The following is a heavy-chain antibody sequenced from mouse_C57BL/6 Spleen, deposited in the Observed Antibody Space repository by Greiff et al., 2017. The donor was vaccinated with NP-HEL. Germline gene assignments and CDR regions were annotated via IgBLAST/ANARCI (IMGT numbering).Heavy chain of an antibody. CDR3: ARDSSGLAWFAY. V-gene: IGHV1-82*01. CDR1: GYAFSSSW. D-gene: IGHD3-2*02. J-gene: IGHJ3*01. CDR2: IYPGDGDT. Sequence: VHLVESGPELVKPGASVKISCKASGYAFSSSWMNWVKQRPGKGLEWIGRIYPGDGDTNYNGKFKGKATLTADKSSSTAYMQLSSLTSEDSAVYFCARDSSGLAWFAYWGQGTLVTVSA.